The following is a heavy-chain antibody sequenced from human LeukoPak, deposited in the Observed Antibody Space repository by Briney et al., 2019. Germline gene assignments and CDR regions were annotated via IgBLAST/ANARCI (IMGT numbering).Heavy chain of an antibody. Sequence: TSETLSLTCAVYGGSFSGYYWSWIRQPPGKGLEWIGEINHSGSTNYNPSLKSRVTISVDTSKNQFSLKLSSVTAADTAVYYCARSSRYDFWSGYYTYYFDYWGQGTLVTVSS. D-gene: IGHD3-3*01. J-gene: IGHJ4*02. CDR1: GGSFSGYY. CDR2: INHSGST. V-gene: IGHV4-34*01. CDR3: ARSSRYDFWSGYYTYYFDY.